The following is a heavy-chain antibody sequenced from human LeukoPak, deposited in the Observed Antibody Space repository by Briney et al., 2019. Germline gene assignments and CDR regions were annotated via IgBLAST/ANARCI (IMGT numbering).Heavy chain of an antibody. Sequence: PSETLSLTCAVSGDPFNSIDWWSWVRQSPARGLEWIGEIYHSGGTNYNPSLKSRVTISVDKSKNHLSLKLTSVAAADTAVYYCARLLYSSGHDYWGQGTLVTVSS. CDR3: ARLLYSSGHDY. CDR1: GDPFNSIDW. D-gene: IGHD6-19*01. J-gene: IGHJ4*02. V-gene: IGHV4-4*02. CDR2: IYHSGGT.